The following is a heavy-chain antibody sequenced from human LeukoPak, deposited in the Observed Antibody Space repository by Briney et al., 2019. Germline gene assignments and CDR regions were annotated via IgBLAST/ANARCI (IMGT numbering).Heavy chain of an antibody. Sequence: PGGSLRLSCAASGFSFSSYSMNWVRQAPGKGLEWVSYISSSSTIYYADSVKGRFTISRDNAKNSLYLQMNSLRAEDTAVYYCARAVVYGDYQIFDYWGQGTLVTVSS. CDR2: ISSSSTI. D-gene: IGHD4-17*01. J-gene: IGHJ4*02. CDR3: ARAVVYGDYQIFDY. CDR1: GFSFSSYS. V-gene: IGHV3-48*01.